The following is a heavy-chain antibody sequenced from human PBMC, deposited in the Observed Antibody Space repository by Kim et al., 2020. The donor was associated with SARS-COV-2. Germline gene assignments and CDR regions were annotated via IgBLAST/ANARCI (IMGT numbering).Heavy chain of an antibody. V-gene: IGHV3-74*01. Sequence: YADSVKGRFTISRDNAKNTLYLQMNSLRAEDTAVYYCARGYNYGLDYWGQGTLVTVSS. D-gene: IGHD5-18*01. CDR3: ARGYNYGLDY. J-gene: IGHJ4*02.